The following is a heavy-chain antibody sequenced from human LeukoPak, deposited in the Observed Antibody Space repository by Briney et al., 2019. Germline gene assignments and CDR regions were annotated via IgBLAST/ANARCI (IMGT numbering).Heavy chain of an antibody. V-gene: IGHV3-30*02. J-gene: IGHJ4*02. CDR2: IRYDGSNK. D-gene: IGHD2-15*01. CDR3: AKDRGGYCSGGSCYYFDD. Sequence: GGSLRVSCEASGFTFSSYGIHWIRQAPGKGLEWVAFIRYDGSNKYYADSVKGRFTISRDNSKNTLYLQMNSLRAEDTAVYYCAKDRGGYCSGGSCYYFDDWGQGTLVIVSS. CDR1: GFTFSSYG.